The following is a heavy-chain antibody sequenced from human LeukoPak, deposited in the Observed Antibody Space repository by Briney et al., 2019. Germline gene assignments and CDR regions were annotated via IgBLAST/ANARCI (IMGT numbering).Heavy chain of an antibody. D-gene: IGHD3-10*01. V-gene: IGHV4-34*01. J-gene: IGHJ4*02. CDR2: INHSGST. CDR3: ARQPNLWFGENRFDY. Sequence: PSETLSLTCAVYGGPFSGYYWSWIRQPPGKGLEWIGEINHSGSTNYNPSLKSRVTISVDTSKNQFSLKLSSVTAADTAVYYCARQPNLWFGENRFDYWGQGTLVTVSS. CDR1: GGPFSGYY.